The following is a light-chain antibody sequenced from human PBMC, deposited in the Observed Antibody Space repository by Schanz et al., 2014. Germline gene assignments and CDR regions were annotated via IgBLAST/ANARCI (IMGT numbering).Light chain of an antibody. J-gene: IGLJ2*01. Sequence: QSALTQPPSASGSPGQSVTISCTGTSSDVGGYNYVSWYQQHPGKAPKLMIYDVSKRPSGVPDRFSGSKSGNTASLTISGLQAEDEADYYCCSYADGSTLIFGGGTKLTVL. V-gene: IGLV2-11*01. CDR1: SSDVGGYNY. CDR2: DVS. CDR3: CSYADGSTLI.